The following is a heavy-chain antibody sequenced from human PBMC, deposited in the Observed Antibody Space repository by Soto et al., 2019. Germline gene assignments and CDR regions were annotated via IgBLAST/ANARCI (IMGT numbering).Heavy chain of an antibody. CDR2: FDPEDGET. CDR1: GYTLTELS. V-gene: IGHV1-24*01. Sequence: GASVKFSCKVSGYTLTELSMHWVRQAPGKGLEWMGGFDPEDGETIYAQKFQGRVTMTEDTSTDTAYMELSSLRSQDTAVYYCATMEEAIDYDFWSQTQWRGMDVWGQGTTVTVSS. CDR3: ATMEEAIDYDFWSQTQWRGMDV. J-gene: IGHJ6*02. D-gene: IGHD3-3*01.